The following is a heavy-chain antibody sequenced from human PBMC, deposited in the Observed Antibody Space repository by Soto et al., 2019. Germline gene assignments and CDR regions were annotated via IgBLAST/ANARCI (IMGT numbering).Heavy chain of an antibody. CDR2: IYWDDDK. J-gene: IGHJ3*02. V-gene: IGHV2-5*02. CDR1: GFSLSTSGVG. Sequence: QITLKESGPTLVKPTQTLTRTCTFSGFSLSTSGVGVGWIRQPPGKALEWLALIYWDDDKRYSPSLKSRLTITKDTSKNQVVLTMTNMDPVDTATYYCARGVMITFGGVIAEDAFDIWGQGTMVTVSS. D-gene: IGHD3-16*02. CDR3: ARGVMITFGGVIAEDAFDI.